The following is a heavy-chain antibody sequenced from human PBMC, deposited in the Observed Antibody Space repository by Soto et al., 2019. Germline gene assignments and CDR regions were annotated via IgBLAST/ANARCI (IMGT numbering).Heavy chain of an antibody. V-gene: IGHV4-30-4*01. CDR1: GGSISSGDYY. CDR3: ARVDEGQWLVPDY. Sequence: QVQLQESGPGLVKPSQTLSLTCTVSGGSISSGDYYWSWIRQPPGKGLEWIGYIYYSGSTYYNPYLKSRVTISVDTSKNQFSLKLSSVTAADTAVYYCARVDEGQWLVPDYWGQGTLVTVSS. D-gene: IGHD6-19*01. J-gene: IGHJ4*02. CDR2: IYYSGST.